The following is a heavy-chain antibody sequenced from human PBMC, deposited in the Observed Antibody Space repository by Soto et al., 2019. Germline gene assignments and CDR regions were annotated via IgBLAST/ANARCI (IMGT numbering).Heavy chain of an antibody. J-gene: IGHJ4*02. CDR3: AKRNSSSTFDY. D-gene: IGHD6-6*01. CDR1: GFTFSRYG. Sequence: GGSLRLSCAASGFTFSRYGMHWVRQAPGKGLEWVSVISGSDDSTYYADSVKGRFTISRDNSKNTLYLQMNSLRAEDTAVYYCAKRNSSSTFDYWGQGTLVTVSS. V-gene: IGHV3-23*01. CDR2: ISGSDDST.